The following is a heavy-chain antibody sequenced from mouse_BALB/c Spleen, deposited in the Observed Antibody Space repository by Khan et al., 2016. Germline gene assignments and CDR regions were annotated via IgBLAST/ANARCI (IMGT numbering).Heavy chain of an antibody. V-gene: IGHV3-2*02. CDR1: GYSITSDYA. D-gene: IGHD3-1*01. CDR2: ISYSGST. J-gene: IGHJ3*01. Sequence: EVQLQESGPGLVKPSQSLSLTCTVTGYSITSDYAWNWIRQFPGNKLEWMGYISYSGSTSYKPSLKSRISITRETSKNHFFLQLNYVTTEDTATYSGARGWGYGVFAYWGQGTLVTVSA. CDR3: ARGWGYGVFAY.